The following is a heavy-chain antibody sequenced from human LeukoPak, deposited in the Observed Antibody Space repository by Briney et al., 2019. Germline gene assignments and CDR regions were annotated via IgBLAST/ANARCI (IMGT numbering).Heavy chain of an antibody. V-gene: IGHV4-59*08. CDR1: GGSISSYY. D-gene: IGHD5-18*01. Sequence: SEALSLTCTVSGGSISSYYWSWIRQPPGKGLEWIGYIYYIGSTNYNPSLKSRVTISVDTSKNQFSLKLSSVTAADTAVYYCARGPGYSYTFDYRGQGTLVTVSS. CDR3: ARGPGYSYTFDY. J-gene: IGHJ4*02. CDR2: IYYIGST.